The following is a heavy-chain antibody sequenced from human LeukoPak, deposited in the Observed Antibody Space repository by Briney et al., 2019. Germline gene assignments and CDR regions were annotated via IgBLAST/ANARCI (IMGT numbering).Heavy chain of an antibody. Sequence: SMKVSCKASGGTFSSYAISWVRQAPGQGLEWMGGIIPIFGTANYAQKFQGRVTITADESTSTAYMELSSLRSEDTAVYYCARPAYCGGDCSSGYFDYWGQGTLVTVSS. CDR1: GGTFSSYA. V-gene: IGHV1-69*13. CDR3: ARPAYCGGDCSSGYFDY. J-gene: IGHJ4*02. CDR2: IIPIFGTA. D-gene: IGHD2-21*02.